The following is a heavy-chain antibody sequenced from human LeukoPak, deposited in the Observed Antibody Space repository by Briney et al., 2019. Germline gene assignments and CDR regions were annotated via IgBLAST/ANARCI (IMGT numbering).Heavy chain of an antibody. CDR3: AWEYCSAGVCSRSFDY. CDR2: INGDGSSS. V-gene: IGHV3-74*01. CDR1: GFTFSTSW. J-gene: IGHJ4*02. Sequence: GGSLRLSCAASGFTFSTSWMHWLRQIPGKGLVWVSRINGDGSSSAYADSVKGRFTISRDNAKNTLYLQMNSLRAEDTAVYYCAWEYCSAGVCSRSFDYWGQGTLVTVPS. D-gene: IGHD2-15*01.